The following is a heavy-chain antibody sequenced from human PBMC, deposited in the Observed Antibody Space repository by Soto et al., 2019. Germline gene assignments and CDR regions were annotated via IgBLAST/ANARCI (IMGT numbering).Heavy chain of an antibody. V-gene: IGHV3-9*01. Sequence: EVQLVESGGGLVQPGRSLRLSCAASGFSFDDYAMHWVRQAPGKGLEWVSGISWNRGSIGYADSVKGRFTISRDNAKNSLYLQMNSLRAEDTALYYCAKAYDGYSSGLGFWGQGTLVTVSS. CDR1: GFSFDDYA. CDR3: AKAYDGYSSGLGF. J-gene: IGHJ4*02. CDR2: ISWNRGSI. D-gene: IGHD6-19*01.